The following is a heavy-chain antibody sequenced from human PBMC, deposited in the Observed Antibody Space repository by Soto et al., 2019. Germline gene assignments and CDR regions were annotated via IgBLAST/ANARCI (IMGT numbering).Heavy chain of an antibody. CDR2: ISNSGST. V-gene: IGHV4-61*01. D-gene: IGHD1-26*01. J-gene: IGHJ6*02. CDR3: ARGADGRYHHYGMDV. Sequence: PSETLSLTCTVSGGSVNSGSYYWSWIRQPPGKGLEWIGYISNSGSTNYNPSLKSRITISVDTSKNQFSLKLGSVTAADTAVYYCARGADGRYHHYGMDVWGQGTRFTVSS. CDR1: GGSVNSGSYY.